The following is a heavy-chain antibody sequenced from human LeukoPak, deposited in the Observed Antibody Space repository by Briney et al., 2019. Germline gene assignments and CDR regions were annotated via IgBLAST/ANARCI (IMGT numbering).Heavy chain of an antibody. CDR1: GYTLTELS. D-gene: IGHD2-2*01. J-gene: IGHJ6*03. V-gene: IGHV1-24*01. Sequence: ASVKVSCKVSGYTLTELSMHWVRQAPGKGLEWMGGFDPEDGETIYAQKFQGRVTITADESTSTACMELSSLRSEDTAVYYCARSSAVYYYYYYMDVWGKGTTVTVSS. CDR2: FDPEDGET. CDR3: ARSSAVYYYYYYMDV.